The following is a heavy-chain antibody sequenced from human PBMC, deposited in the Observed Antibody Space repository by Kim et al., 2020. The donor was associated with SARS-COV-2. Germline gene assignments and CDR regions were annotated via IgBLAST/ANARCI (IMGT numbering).Heavy chain of an antibody. Sequence: QKFQDRVTITKDTSASPAYMEMSSLRSEDTAVYYCVKDITVAGTFSYFHLWGQGTLVTVSS. CDR3: VKDITVAGTFSYFHL. D-gene: IGHD6-19*01. V-gene: IGHV1-3*01. J-gene: IGHJ1*01.